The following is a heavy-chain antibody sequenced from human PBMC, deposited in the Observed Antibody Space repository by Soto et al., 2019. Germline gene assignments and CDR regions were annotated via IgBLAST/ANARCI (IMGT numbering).Heavy chain of an antibody. Sequence: PSETLSLTCTVSCGSLSSYYWSWIRQPPGKGLEWIGYIYYSGSTNYNPSLKSRVTISVDTSKNQFSLKLSSVTAADTAVYYCGRDPDVWGQGTTVTVSS. CDR3: GRDPDV. CDR2: IYYSGST. V-gene: IGHV4-59*01. J-gene: IGHJ6*02. CDR1: CGSLSSYY.